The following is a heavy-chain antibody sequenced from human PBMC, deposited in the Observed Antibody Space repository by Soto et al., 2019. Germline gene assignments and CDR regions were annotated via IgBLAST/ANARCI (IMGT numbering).Heavy chain of an antibody. V-gene: IGHV3-73*02. Sequence: EVQLVESGGGLVQPGGSLKLSCAASGFIFSGSTMHWVRQASGKGLEWVSRISNKANSYATTYAASVKGRFTISRDDSENTAYLQMNSLSTEDTAVYYCLVGAAGGSPPYWGQGTLVTVSS. J-gene: IGHJ4*02. CDR3: LVGAAGGSPPY. CDR1: GFIFSGST. CDR2: ISNKANSYAT. D-gene: IGHD6-13*01.